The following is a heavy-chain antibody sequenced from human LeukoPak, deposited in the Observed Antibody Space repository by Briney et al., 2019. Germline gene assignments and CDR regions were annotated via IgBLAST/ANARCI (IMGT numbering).Heavy chain of an antibody. V-gene: IGHV3-30-3*01. CDR2: ISYDGSNK. Sequence: GGSLRLSCAASGFTFSSYAMHWVRQAPGKGLEWVSVISYDGSNKYYADSVKGRFTISRDNSKNTLYLQMNSLRVEDTAVYYCARVFRPSLTVFIIRGAFDIWGQGTMVTVSS. CDR1: GFTFSSYA. D-gene: IGHD3-3*01. J-gene: IGHJ3*02. CDR3: ARVFRPSLTVFIIRGAFDI.